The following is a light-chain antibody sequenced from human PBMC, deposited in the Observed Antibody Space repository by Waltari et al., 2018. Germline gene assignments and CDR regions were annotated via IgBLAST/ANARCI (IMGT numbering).Light chain of an antibody. V-gene: IGKV3-15*01. Sequence: EVVMTQSPATVSVSPGERVTLSCRASQSVSNHLAWYQQKAGRAPSVLIYAASTRATGIVARFSGSGSGTDFTLTITNLQSEDFAIYYCQQYKNWPTFGQGTKVEI. CDR3: QQYKNWPT. J-gene: IGKJ1*01. CDR2: AAS. CDR1: QSVSNH.